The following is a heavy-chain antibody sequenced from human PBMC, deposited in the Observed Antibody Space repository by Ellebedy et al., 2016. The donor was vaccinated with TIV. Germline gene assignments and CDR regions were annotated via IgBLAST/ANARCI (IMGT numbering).Heavy chain of an antibody. CDR3: ARGTTIHPWANC. CDR1: DFTFSNYA. D-gene: IGHD2/OR15-2a*01. V-gene: IGHV3-23*01. J-gene: IGHJ4*02. Sequence: GGSLRLXXVASDFTFSNYAMNWVRQAPGKGLEWISTIGGLDTATHYADSVKGRFTISRDNSKDTLYLQMNSLRDEDTAVYYCARGTTIHPWANCWGQGTLVTVSS. CDR2: IGGLDTAT.